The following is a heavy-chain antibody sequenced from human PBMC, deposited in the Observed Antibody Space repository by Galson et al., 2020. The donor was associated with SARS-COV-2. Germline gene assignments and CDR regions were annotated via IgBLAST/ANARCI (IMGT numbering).Heavy chain of an antibody. D-gene: IGHD6-19*01. V-gene: IGHV4-34*01. CDR2: INHSGST. CDR1: GGSFSGYY. J-gene: IGHJ6*02. CDR3: ATGIIAVADV. Sequence: SQASETLSLPCAVYGGSFSGYYWSWIPQPPGKGLEWIGEINHSGSTNYNPSLKSRVTISVDTSKNQFSLKLSSVTAADTAVYYCATGIIAVADVGGQGTTVTVSS.